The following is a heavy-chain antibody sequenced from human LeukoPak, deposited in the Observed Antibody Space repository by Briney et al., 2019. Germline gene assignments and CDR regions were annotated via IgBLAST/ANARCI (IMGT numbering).Heavy chain of an antibody. V-gene: IGHV4-61*01. CDR3: ARGISSGWSRAVGY. Sequence: SETLSLTCTVSGGAVSSGSYYWSWIRQPPGKGLEWIGYIYYSGSTNYNPFLKSRVTISVDTSKNQFSLKLSSVTAADTAVYYCARGISSGWSRAVGYWGQGTLVTVSS. CDR1: GGAVSSGSYY. CDR2: IYYSGST. J-gene: IGHJ4*02. D-gene: IGHD6-19*01.